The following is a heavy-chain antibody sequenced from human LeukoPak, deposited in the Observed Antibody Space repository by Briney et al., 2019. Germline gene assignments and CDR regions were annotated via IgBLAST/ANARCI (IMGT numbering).Heavy chain of an antibody. J-gene: IGHJ5*02. CDR1: GYTLTELS. Sequence: ASVKVSCKVSGYTLTELSMHWVRQAPGKGLEWMGGFDPEDGETIYAQKFQGRVTMTEDTSTDTAYMELSSLRSEDTAVYYCASFPIVGATTGWFDPWGQGTLVTVSS. CDR3: ASFPIVGATTGWFDP. CDR2: FDPEDGET. V-gene: IGHV1-24*01. D-gene: IGHD1-26*01.